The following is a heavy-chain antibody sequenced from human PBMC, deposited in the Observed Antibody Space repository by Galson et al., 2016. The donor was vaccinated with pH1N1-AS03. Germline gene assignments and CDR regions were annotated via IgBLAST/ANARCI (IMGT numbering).Heavy chain of an antibody. CDR2: INNDGSDS. D-gene: IGHD1-14*01. CDR1: GSSFNNYW. J-gene: IGHJ5*01. CDR3: ARRQERIVNGAYNRNVGYGAFDS. V-gene: IGHV3-74*03. Sequence: SLRLSCAGSGSSFNNYWMHWVRQAPGQGLVWVARINNDGSDSTYADSVKGRFTISRDNSRNTVYLQMTGLRAEDTATYFCARRQERIVNGAYNRNVGYGAFDSWGQGILVTVSS.